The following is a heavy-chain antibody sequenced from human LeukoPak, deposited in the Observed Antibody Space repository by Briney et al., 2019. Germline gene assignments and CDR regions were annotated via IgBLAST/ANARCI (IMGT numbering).Heavy chain of an antibody. J-gene: IGHJ5*02. V-gene: IGHV3-74*01. CDR1: GFIFSSYW. CDR2: INSGGSSI. CDR3: ARVNDILTGYYLGGAFDP. D-gene: IGHD3-9*01. Sequence: PGGSLRLSCAASGFIFSSYWMHWVRQAPGKGLVWVSRINSGGSSIRYADSVKGRFTISRDNAKNTLYLQMNSLRAEDTAVYYCARVNDILTGYYLGGAFDPWGQGTLVTVSS.